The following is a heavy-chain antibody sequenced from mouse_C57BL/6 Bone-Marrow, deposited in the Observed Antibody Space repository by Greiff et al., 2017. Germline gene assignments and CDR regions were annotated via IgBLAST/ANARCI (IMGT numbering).Heavy chain of an antibody. D-gene: IGHD2-2*01. Sequence: EVQLQQSGAELVRPGASVKLSCTASGFNIKDDYMHWVQQRPEQGLEWIGWIDPENGDTEYASKFQGKATITADTSSNPAYLQLSSLTSEDTAVYYCTTGWLPFYWYFDVWGTGTTVTVSS. CDR1: GFNIKDDY. CDR3: TTGWLPFYWYFDV. CDR2: IDPENGDT. J-gene: IGHJ1*03. V-gene: IGHV14-4*01.